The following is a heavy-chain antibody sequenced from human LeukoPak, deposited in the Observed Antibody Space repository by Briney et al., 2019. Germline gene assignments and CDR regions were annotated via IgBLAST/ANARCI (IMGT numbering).Heavy chain of an antibody. Sequence: PGGSLRLSCAASGFTVSSNYMTWVRQAPGKGLEWVSVIYTGGNTYYADSVKGRFTISRDNAKNSLYLQMNSLRAEDTAVYYCARAAGTVIRRGGAFDIWGQGTMVTVSS. J-gene: IGHJ3*02. CDR3: ARAAGTVIRRGGAFDI. CDR2: IYTGGNT. CDR1: GFTVSSNY. D-gene: IGHD4-17*01. V-gene: IGHV3-66*01.